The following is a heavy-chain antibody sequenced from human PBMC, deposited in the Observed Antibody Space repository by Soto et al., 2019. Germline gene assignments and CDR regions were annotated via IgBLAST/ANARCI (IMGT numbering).Heavy chain of an antibody. CDR2: IYYSGST. Sequence: SETLSLTCTVSGGSISSYYWSWIRQPPGKGLEWIGYIYYSGSTNYNPSLKSRVTISVDTSKNQFSLKLSSVTAADTAVYYCARAFGDYDYYHMDVWGKGTTVTVSS. D-gene: IGHD3-10*01. J-gene: IGHJ6*03. CDR1: GGSISSYY. V-gene: IGHV4-59*01. CDR3: ARAFGDYDYYHMDV.